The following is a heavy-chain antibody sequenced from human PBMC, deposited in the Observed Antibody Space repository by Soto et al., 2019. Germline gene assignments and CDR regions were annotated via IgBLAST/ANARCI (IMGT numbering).Heavy chain of an antibody. J-gene: IGHJ5*02. CDR3: ARGEGRLVGTLFDP. CDR2: INHSGST. Sequence: QVQLQQWGAGLLKPSETLSLISDVYGGSFSRYYWNWIRQPPGKGLEWLGEINHSGSTNYNPSLESRVTISLDTSKTQFSLKLTSVTAADTAVYYCARGEGRLVGTLFDPWGQRTLVTVSS. CDR1: GGSFSRYY. V-gene: IGHV4-34*01. D-gene: IGHD5-12*01.